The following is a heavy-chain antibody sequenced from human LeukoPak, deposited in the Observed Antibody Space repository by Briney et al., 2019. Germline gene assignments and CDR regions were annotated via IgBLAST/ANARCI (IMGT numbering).Heavy chain of an antibody. CDR3: ARVMGYCSSTSCPSQRKGGDYYYYYMDV. CDR1: GGSISSYY. D-gene: IGHD2-2*01. V-gene: IGHV4-4*07. Sequence: SETLSLTCTVSGGSISSYYWSWIRQPAGKGLEWIGRIYTSGSTNYNRSLKSRVTMSVDTSKNQFSLKLSSVTAADTAVYYCARVMGYCSSTSCPSQRKGGDYYYYYMDVWGKGTTVTVSS. J-gene: IGHJ6*03. CDR2: IYTSGST.